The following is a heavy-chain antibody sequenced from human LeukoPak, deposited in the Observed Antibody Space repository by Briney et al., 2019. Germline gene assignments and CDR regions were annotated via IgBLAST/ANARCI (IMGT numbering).Heavy chain of an antibody. V-gene: IGHV3-21*01. CDR2: ISSSSSYI. Sequence: GASVKVSCKASGYTFTSYYMHWVRQAPGKGLEWVSSISSSSSYIYYADSVKGRFTISRDNAKNSLYLQMNSLRAEDTAVYYCAREGLNIAVAGPADYWGQGTLVTVSS. D-gene: IGHD6-19*01. J-gene: IGHJ4*02. CDR3: AREGLNIAVAGPADY. CDR1: GYTFTSYY.